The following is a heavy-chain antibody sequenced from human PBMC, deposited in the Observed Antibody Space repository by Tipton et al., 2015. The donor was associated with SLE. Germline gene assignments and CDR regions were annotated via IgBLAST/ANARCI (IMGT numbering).Heavy chain of an antibody. CDR1: GGSMSSSY. CDR3: ATTGGY. CDR2: IYTTGST. Sequence: LRLSCTVSGGSMSSSYWSWIRQPAGKGLEWIGVIYTTGSTNYNPSLKSRVTMSVDTSKNQFSLKLSSVTAADTAVYYCATTGGYWGQGTLVTVSS. J-gene: IGHJ4*02. V-gene: IGHV4-4*07. D-gene: IGHD4-17*01.